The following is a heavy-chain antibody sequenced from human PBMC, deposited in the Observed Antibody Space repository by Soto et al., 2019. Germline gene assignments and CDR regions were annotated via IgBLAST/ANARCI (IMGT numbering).Heavy chain of an antibody. CDR3: VCGGNSFIY. V-gene: IGHV3-7*01. Sequence: EVQLVESGGGLVQPGGSLRLSCAASGFTYSTYWMTWVRQPPGKGLEWVANMDQEGSETYYVDSVRGRFTVSRDNAKNSLYLQMNSLRVEHTAVYYCVCGGNSFIYWGQGTLVTVSP. D-gene: IGHD3-16*01. J-gene: IGHJ4*02. CDR2: MDQEGSET. CDR1: GFTYSTYW.